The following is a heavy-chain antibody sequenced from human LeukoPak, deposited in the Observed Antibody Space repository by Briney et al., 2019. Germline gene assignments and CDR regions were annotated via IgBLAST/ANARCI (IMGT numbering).Heavy chain of an antibody. J-gene: IGHJ4*02. CDR1: GGSIISSSFY. Sequence: SETLSLTCSVSGGSIISSSFYWGWIRQPPGKGLEWIGTVSYNGDTYYNPSLKSRVTMSVDTSKNQFSLKVNSVTAAETAVYYCARSLRVRGVISWGQGTLVTVSS. CDR2: VSYNGDT. V-gene: IGHV4-39*01. CDR3: ARSLRVRGVIS. D-gene: IGHD3-10*01.